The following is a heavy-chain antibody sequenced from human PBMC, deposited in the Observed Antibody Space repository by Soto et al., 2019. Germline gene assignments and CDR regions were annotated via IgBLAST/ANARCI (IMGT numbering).Heavy chain of an antibody. CDR3: TRAYGAETFDF. CDR1: GGTFSSYA. CDR2: IIPIFGTA. Sequence: ASVKVSCKASGGTFSSYAISWVRQAPGQGLEWMGGIIPIFGTANYAQKFQGRVTITADKSTSTAYMELSSLRSDDTATYYCTRAYGAETFDFWGQGTRVTVSS. D-gene: IGHD3-10*01. V-gene: IGHV1-69*06. J-gene: IGHJ5*01.